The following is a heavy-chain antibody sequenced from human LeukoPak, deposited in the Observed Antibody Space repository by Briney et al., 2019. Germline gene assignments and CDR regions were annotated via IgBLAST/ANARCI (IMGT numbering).Heavy chain of an antibody. V-gene: IGHV6-1*01. CDR1: GDSVSSNSAA. D-gene: IGHD3-10*01. Sequence: SQTLSLTCALSGDSVSSNSAAWTWIRQSPSRGLEWLGRTYYRSKWYNEYAVSVKSRITINPDTSKNRFSLQLKSVTPEDTAVYYCARTSGYIDCWGQGTLVTVSS. CDR3: ARTSGYIDC. J-gene: IGHJ4*02. CDR2: TYYRSKWYN.